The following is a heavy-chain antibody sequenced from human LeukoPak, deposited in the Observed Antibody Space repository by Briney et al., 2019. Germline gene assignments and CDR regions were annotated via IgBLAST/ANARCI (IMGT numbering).Heavy chain of an antibody. Sequence: AETLSLTCTVSGGSISSYYWSWIRQPPGKGLEWIGSTSYSEGTHYNPSLKSRLIMDIDTSKNQFSLKLSSVTAADTALYYCARHARYRSGEDWFDPWGQGTLVTVSS. CDR3: ARHARYRSGEDWFDP. V-gene: IGHV4-59*08. D-gene: IGHD3-10*01. CDR2: TSYSEGT. J-gene: IGHJ5*02. CDR1: GGSISSYY.